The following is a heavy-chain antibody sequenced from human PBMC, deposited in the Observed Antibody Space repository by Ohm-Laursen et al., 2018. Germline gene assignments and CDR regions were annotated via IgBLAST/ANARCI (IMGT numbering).Heavy chain of an antibody. CDR3: AKDRYYDSSGYLADY. Sequence: SLRLSCSASGFTLSNYGMHWVRQAPGKGLEWMAVISDHGSTEYFADSVKGRFTISRDNSKNTLYLQMNSPRAEDTAVYYCAKDRYYDSSGYLADYWGQGTLVTVSS. V-gene: IGHV3-30*18. CDR1: GFTLSNYG. D-gene: IGHD3-22*01. CDR2: ISDHGSTE. J-gene: IGHJ4*02.